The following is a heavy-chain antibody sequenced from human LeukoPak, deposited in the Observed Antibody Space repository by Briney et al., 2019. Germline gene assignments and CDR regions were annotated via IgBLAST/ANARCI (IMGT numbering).Heavy chain of an antibody. CDR1: GFTFSSTG. Sequence: GGSLRLPCVASGFTFSSTGLHWVRQAPGKGLEWVAMISPDGTKTFYTDSMKGRLTISRDNSNNTLYLQMNSLRVEDTALYYCATKGEEWTNFDYWGQGTLVIVSS. V-gene: IGHV3-30*04. CDR3: ATKGEEWTNFDY. D-gene: IGHD3-3*01. CDR2: ISPDGTKT. J-gene: IGHJ4*02.